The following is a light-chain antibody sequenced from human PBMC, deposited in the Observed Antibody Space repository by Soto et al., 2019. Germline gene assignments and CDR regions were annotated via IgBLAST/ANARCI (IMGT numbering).Light chain of an antibody. CDR1: SSNIGRNS. V-gene: IGLV1-44*01. CDR3: AAWDDSLNGLYV. J-gene: IGLJ1*01. CDR2: SNN. Sequence: QSVLTQPPSASGTPGQRVTISCSGSSSNIGRNSVNWYQQLPGAAPNLLIYSNNQRPSGVPDRFSGSKSGTSASLAISGLQSEDEADYYCAAWDDSLNGLYVFGTGTKLTVL.